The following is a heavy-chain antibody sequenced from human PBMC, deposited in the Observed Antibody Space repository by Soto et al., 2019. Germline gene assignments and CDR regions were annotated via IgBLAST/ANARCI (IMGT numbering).Heavy chain of an antibody. J-gene: IGHJ4*01. Sequence: SETLSLPCTVSGYSISSGSSWGWIRQPPGKGPEWIASIYHGGTTFYNPSLKSRVTVSVDKSNNQFSLKLRSVTAADTAVYYCAKARVRVVAGSNFDYWGHGTLVTVSS. D-gene: IGHD6-19*01. CDR1: GYSISSGSS. V-gene: IGHV4-38-2*02. CDR2: IYHGGTT. CDR3: AKARVRVVAGSNFDY.